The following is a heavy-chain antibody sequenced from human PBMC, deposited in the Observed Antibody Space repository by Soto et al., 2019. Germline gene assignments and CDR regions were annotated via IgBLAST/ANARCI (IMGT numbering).Heavy chain of an antibody. D-gene: IGHD6-19*01. CDR3: ARSYSSGWEFDY. Sequence: GSLRLSCGASGFTFSNYYMSWIRQAPGKGLEWVSYISSTGRTIYYAGSVKGRFTVSRDNAQNSLSLKLNSLRVEDTAVYYCARSYSSGWEFDYWGQGTQVTVSS. CDR1: GFTFSNYY. CDR2: ISSTGRTI. V-gene: IGHV3-11*01. J-gene: IGHJ4*02.